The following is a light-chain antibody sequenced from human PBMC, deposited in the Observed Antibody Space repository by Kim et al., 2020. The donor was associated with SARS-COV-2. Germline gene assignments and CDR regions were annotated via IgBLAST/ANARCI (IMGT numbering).Light chain of an antibody. CDR1: SSEVGSHDS. V-gene: IGLV2-11*01. CDR3: TV. CDR2: NVN. J-gene: IGLJ3*02. Sequence: QSALIQPPSVSGSPGQSVTISCTGTSSEVGSHDSVSCCQQHPDSVPKPMIDNVNSRPSGVPDRFSASKSGNTASMTISALQAEDEENCHFTVFGRGTQLTVL.